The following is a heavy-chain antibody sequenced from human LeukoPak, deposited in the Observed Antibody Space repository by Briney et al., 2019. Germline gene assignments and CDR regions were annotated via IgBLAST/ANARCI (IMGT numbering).Heavy chain of an antibody. Sequence: GTSVKVSCKASGFAFTRSAVQWVRQARGQRLEWIGWIVVGSGNTNYAQKFQERVTITRDMSTSTAYMELTSLRSEDTAVYYCAVDISDWNAFDIWGQGTMVTVSS. V-gene: IGHV1-58*01. CDR2: IVVGSGNT. J-gene: IGHJ3*02. D-gene: IGHD1-1*01. CDR1: GFAFTRSA. CDR3: AVDISDWNAFDI.